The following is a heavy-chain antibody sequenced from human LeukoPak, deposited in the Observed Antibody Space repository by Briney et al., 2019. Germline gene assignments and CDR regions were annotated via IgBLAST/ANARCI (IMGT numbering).Heavy chain of an antibody. CDR1: VYTFTSYD. D-gene: IGHD1-26*01. CDR2: MNPNSGNT. J-gene: IGHJ4*02. Sequence: ASVTVSFTASVYTFTSYDINWGRQAPGPGLEWMGWMNPNSGNTGYAQKFQGRVTITRNTSISTAYMELSSLRSEDTAVYYCARGRMGAKGDFDYWGQGTLVTVSS. CDR3: ARGRMGAKGDFDY. V-gene: IGHV1-8*03.